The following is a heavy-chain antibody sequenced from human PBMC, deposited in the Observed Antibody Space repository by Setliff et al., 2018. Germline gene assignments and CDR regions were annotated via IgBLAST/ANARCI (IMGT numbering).Heavy chain of an antibody. CDR2: INGDGTIT. CDR3: ASIDWGENFYNMDV. CDR1: GFTFRKYW. V-gene: IGHV3-74*01. J-gene: IGHJ6*03. D-gene: IGHD7-27*01. Sequence: PGGSLRLSCGASGFTFRKYWIYWVRQVPGKGLVWVSRINGDGTITNYADSVKGRFTISRDNAKNTLYLQMNSLRGEDTAVYFCASIDWGENFYNMDVWGKGTTVTVSS.